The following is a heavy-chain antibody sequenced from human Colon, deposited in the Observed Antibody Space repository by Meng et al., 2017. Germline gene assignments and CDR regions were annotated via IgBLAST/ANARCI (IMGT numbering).Heavy chain of an antibody. CDR2: IYSGGSI. CDR1: GFTVSSYY. CDR3: ARNSGSYPYYFDY. J-gene: IGHJ4*02. D-gene: IGHD1-26*01. V-gene: IGHV3-53*01. Sequence: GESLKISCAASGFTVSSYYMTWVRQAPGMGLQWVSIIYSGGSIYYADSVKGRFTISRDNSKNTLYLQMNSLRAEDTAVYYCARNSGSYPYYFDYWGQGALVTGSS.